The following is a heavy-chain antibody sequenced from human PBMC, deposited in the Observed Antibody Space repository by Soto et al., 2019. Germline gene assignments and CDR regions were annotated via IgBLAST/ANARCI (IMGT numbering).Heavy chain of an antibody. CDR2: ISDGDGAT. J-gene: IGHJ4*02. CDR3: AKGRTFFDF. Sequence: EVHLLESGGGLVQPGGSLRLSCAASGFAFSDYAMTWVRQAPGKGLEWVSDISDGDGATHYADSVKGRFTISRDDSKNTLYLQMDSLSAEDAAVYYCAKGRTFFDFWGQGPLVTVSS. CDR1: GFAFSDYA. V-gene: IGHV3-23*01. D-gene: IGHD3-16*01.